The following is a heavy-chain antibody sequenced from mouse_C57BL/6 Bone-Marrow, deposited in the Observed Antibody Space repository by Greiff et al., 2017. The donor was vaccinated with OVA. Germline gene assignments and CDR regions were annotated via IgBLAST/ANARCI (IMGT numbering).Heavy chain of an antibody. D-gene: IGHD3-2*02. CDR3: ARCSAGAMDY. CDR2: INPSSGYT. Sequence: VKVVESGAELARPGASVKMSCKASGYTFTSYTMHWVKQRPGQGLEWIGYINPSSGYTKYNQKFKDKATLTADKSSSTAYMQLSSLTSEDSAVYYCARCSAGAMDYWGQGTSVTVSS. J-gene: IGHJ4*01. V-gene: IGHV1-4*01. CDR1: GYTFTSYT.